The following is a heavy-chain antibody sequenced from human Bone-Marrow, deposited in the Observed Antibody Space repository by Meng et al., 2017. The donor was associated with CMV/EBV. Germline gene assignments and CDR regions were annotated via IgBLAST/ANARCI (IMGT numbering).Heavy chain of an antibody. CDR1: GFTVSSNN. D-gene: IGHD3-3*01. J-gene: IGHJ5*02. Sequence: GASLKISCAASGFTVSSNNMSWVRQAPGKELKWVSSISSSSSNIYSADSEKGRFTISRDNAENSLYLQMNSLRAEDTAVYYCARHRTIFGVVINRRNQENRTDWFDPWGQGTLVTVSS. CDR2: ISSSSSNI. V-gene: IGHV3-21*01. CDR3: ARHRTIFGVVINRRNQENRTDWFDP.